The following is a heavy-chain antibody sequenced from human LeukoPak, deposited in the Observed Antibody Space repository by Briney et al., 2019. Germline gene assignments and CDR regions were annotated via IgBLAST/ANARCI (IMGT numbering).Heavy chain of an antibody. V-gene: IGHV1-2*02. CDR3: ARYVGYGGNRELVAAFDI. D-gene: IGHD4-23*01. CDR1: GYTFTGYY. Sequence: ASVKVSCKASGYTFTGYYMRWVRQAPGQGLEWMGWINPNSGGTNYAQKFQGRVTMTRDTSISTAYMELSRLRSDDTAVYYCARYVGYGGNRELVAAFDIWGQGTMVTVSS. CDR2: INPNSGGT. J-gene: IGHJ3*02.